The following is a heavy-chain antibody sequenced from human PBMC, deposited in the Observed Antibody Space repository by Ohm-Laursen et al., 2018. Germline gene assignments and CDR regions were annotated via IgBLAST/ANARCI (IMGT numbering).Heavy chain of an antibody. V-gene: IGHV3-7*01. Sequence: GSRRLSCSASGFTFSSYWMTWVRQAPGKELEWVANIKEDGSQKNYVDSVKGRFTISRDNANNFLYLQMNSLRAEDTAVYYCARDISPVIVGVAFDVFDIWGQGTMVTVSS. CDR3: ARDISPVIVGVAFDVFDI. CDR2: IKEDGSQK. J-gene: IGHJ3*02. CDR1: GFTFSSYW. D-gene: IGHD1-26*01.